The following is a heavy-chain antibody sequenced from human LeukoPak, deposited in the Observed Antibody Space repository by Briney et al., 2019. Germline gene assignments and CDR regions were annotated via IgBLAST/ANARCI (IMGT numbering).Heavy chain of an antibody. D-gene: IGHD1-1*01. CDR3: AEDVGRTGTNCFDP. J-gene: IGHJ5*02. CDR1: GNTFTANY. Sequence: ASVKVSCKPSGNTFTANYLHWVRQAPGQGLEWVGWINLKTGYTKYAQKFHGRVTMTRDTSPSSAFMELSRLRSDDTAVYFCAEDVGRTGTNCFDPWGQGTLVTVSS. CDR2: INLKTGYT. V-gene: IGHV1-2*02.